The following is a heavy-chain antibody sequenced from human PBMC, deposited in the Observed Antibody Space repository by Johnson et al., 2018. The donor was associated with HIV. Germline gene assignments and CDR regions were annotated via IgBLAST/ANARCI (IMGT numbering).Heavy chain of an antibody. CDR3: ARERAILAARPAGAFDV. J-gene: IGHJ3*01. V-gene: IGHV3-30-3*01. CDR1: GFTFSSYA. Sequence: QVQLVESGGGVVQPGRSLRLSCAASGFTFSSYAMHWVRQAPGKGLEWVAVISYDGSNKYYADSVKGRFTISRDNSKNTLYLQMHSLRSEDTAVYYCARERAILAARPAGAFDVWGTGTMVTVSS. CDR2: ISYDGSNK. D-gene: IGHD6-6*01.